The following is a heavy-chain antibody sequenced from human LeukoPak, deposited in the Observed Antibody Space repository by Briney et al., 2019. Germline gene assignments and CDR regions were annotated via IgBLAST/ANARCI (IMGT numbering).Heavy chain of an antibody. V-gene: IGHV4-61*01. CDR2: IYYSGST. CDR1: GGSISSSSYY. D-gene: IGHD3-22*01. J-gene: IGHJ3*02. CDR3: AREAYYYDSSGEEAFDI. Sequence: SETLSLTCTVSGGSISSSSYYWGWIRQPPGKGLEWIGYIYYSGSTNYNPSLKSRVTISVDTSKNQFSLKLSSVTAADTAVYYCAREAYYYDSSGEEAFDIWGQGTMVTVPS.